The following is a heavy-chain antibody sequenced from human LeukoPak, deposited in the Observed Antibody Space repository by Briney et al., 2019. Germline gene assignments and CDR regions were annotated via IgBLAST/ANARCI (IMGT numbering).Heavy chain of an antibody. CDR3: AGNVDTAMGPAIN. CDR2: FIPIFGTA. J-gene: IGHJ4*02. D-gene: IGHD5-18*01. Sequence: ASVKVSCKASGGTFSSYAISWVRQAPGQGLERMGGFIPIFGTANYAQKFQGRVTITADESTSTAYMELSSLRSEDTAVYYCAGNVDTAMGPAINWGQGTLVTVSS. CDR1: GGTFSSYA. V-gene: IGHV1-69*13.